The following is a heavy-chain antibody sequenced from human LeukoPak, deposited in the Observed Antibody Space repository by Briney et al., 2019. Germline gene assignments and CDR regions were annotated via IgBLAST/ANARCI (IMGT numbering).Heavy chain of an antibody. CDR1: GYTFTSYG. V-gene: IGHV1-18*01. J-gene: IGHJ3*02. D-gene: IGHD6-6*01. Sequence: GASVKVSCKASGYTFTSYGTSWVRQAPGQGLEWMGWISAYNGNTNYAQKLQGRVTMTTDTSTSTAYMELRSLRSDDTAVYYCARASIAARPGDAFDIWGQGTMVTVSS. CDR2: ISAYNGNT. CDR3: ARASIAARPGDAFDI.